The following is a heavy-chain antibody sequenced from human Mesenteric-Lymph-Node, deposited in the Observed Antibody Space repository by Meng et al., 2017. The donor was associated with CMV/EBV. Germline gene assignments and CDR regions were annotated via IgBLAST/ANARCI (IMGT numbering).Heavy chain of an antibody. D-gene: IGHD5-12*01. CDR3: ARQDIVATMFGDY. CDR1: GFTFSNYA. Sequence: CAASGFTFSNYAMSWVRQAPGKGLEWVSAISGSGGGTYYADSVKGRFTISRDNSKNTLYLQMNSLRAEDTAVYYCARQDIVATMFGDYWGQGTLVTVSS. CDR2: ISGSGGGT. V-gene: IGHV3-23*01. J-gene: IGHJ4*02.